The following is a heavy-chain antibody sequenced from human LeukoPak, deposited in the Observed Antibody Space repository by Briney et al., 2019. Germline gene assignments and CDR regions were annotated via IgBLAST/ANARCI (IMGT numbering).Heavy chain of an antibody. CDR2: IIPILGIA. Sequence: SVKVSCKASGGSFSSYAISWVRQAPGQGLEWMGRIIPILGIANYAQKFQGRVTITADKPTSTAYMELGSLRSEDTAVYYCARVTLGYCSSTSCYGGYGWFDPWGQGTLVTVSS. V-gene: IGHV1-69*04. D-gene: IGHD2-2*01. J-gene: IGHJ5*02. CDR3: ARVTLGYCSSTSCYGGYGWFDP. CDR1: GGSFSSYA.